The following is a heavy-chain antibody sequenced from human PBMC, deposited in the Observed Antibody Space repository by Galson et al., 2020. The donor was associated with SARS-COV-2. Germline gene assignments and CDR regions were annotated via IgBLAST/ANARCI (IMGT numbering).Heavy chain of an antibody. CDR2: FDPEDGET. CDR3: ATGPLTGYSSSWRNWFDP. V-gene: IGHV1-24*01. D-gene: IGHD6-13*01. Sequence: ASVKVSCKVSGYTLTELSMHWVRQAPGKGLEWMGGFDPEDGETIYAQKFQGRVTMTEDTSTDTAYMELSSLRSEDTDVYYCATGPLTGYSSSWRNWFDPWGQGTLVTVSS. J-gene: IGHJ5*02. CDR1: GYTLTELS.